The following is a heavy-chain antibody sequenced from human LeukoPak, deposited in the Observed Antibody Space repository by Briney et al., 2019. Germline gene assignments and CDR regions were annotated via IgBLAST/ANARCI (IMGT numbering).Heavy chain of an antibody. CDR2: IYYSGST. J-gene: IGHJ4*02. CDR1: GDSISLYY. CDR3: ATWGIAVAGTFDY. V-gene: IGHV4-59*08. Sequence: SETLSLTCTVSGDSISLYYWSWIRQPPGKGLEWIGYIYYSGSTNYNPSFKSRVAISVDTSKNQFSLKLSSVTAADTAVYYCATWGIAVAGTFDYWGQGTLVTVST. D-gene: IGHD6-19*01.